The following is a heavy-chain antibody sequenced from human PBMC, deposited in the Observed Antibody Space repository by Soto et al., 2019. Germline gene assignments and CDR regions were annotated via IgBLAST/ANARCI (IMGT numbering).Heavy chain of an antibody. J-gene: IGHJ6*02. V-gene: IGHV1-18*01. CDR3: ARDLFRHYGMDV. Sequence: ASVKVSCTASGYSFTSYGISWVRQAPGQGLEWMGWISAYNGNTNYAQKLQGRVTMTTDTSTSTAYMELRSLRSDDTAVYYCARDLFRHYGMDVWGQGTMVTVSS. D-gene: IGHD3-3*01. CDR1: GYSFTSYG. CDR2: ISAYNGNT.